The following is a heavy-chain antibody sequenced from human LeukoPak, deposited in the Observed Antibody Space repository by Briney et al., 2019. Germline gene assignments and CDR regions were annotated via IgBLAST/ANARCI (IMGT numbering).Heavy chain of an antibody. CDR3: ARLEGDDILTGYYLPMYYFDY. J-gene: IGHJ4*02. V-gene: IGHV5-10-1*01. CDR2: IDPSDSYT. Sequence: GESLKISCKGSGYSFTGYWISWVRQMPGKGLEWMGRIDPSDSYTNYSPSFQGHVTISADKSISTAYLQWSSLKASDTAMYYCARLEGDDILTGYYLPMYYFDYWGQGTLVTVSS. D-gene: IGHD3-9*01. CDR1: GYSFTGYW.